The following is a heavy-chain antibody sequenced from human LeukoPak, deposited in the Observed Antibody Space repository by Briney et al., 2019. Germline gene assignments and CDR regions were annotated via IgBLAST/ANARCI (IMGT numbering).Heavy chain of an antibody. D-gene: IGHD2-2*02. CDR2: INSDGSST. V-gene: IGHV3-74*01. J-gene: IGHJ4*02. Sequence: GGSLRLSCAASGFTFSSYWMHWVRQAPGKGLVWVSRINSDGSSTSYADSVKGRFTISRDNAKNTLYLQMNSLRAEDTAVYYCARDRHCSSTSCYTSEDYWGQGTLVTVSS. CDR1: GFTFSSYW. CDR3: ARDRHCSSTSCYTSEDY.